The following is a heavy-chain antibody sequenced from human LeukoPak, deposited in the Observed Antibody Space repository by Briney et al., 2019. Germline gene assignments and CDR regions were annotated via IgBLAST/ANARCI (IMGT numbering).Heavy chain of an antibody. J-gene: IGHJ4*02. CDR3: AKEGGDTVLDY. CDR2: ISSSSSYI. D-gene: IGHD5-18*01. CDR1: GFTFSSYS. V-gene: IGHV3-21*01. Sequence: GGSLRLSCAASGFTFSSYSMNWVRQAPGKGLGWVSSISSSSSYIYYADSVKGRFTISRDNAKNSLYLQMNSLRAEDTAVYYCAKEGGDTVLDYWGQGTLVTVSS.